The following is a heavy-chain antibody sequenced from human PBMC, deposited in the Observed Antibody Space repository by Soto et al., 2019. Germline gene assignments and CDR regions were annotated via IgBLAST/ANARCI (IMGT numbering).Heavy chain of an antibody. CDR2: ISHDGSNK. J-gene: IGHJ4*02. CDR1: GFTFSSYA. V-gene: IGHV3-30-3*01. D-gene: IGHD6-13*01. Sequence: QVQLVESGGGVVQPGRSLRLSCAASGFTFSSYAMHWVRQAPGKGLEWVTIISHDGSNKYYADSVKGRFTISRDNSKKTLFLQMNSLRPDDTAVDYCARAWSGWGSSWMPDYWGQGSLVTVSS. CDR3: ARAWSGWGSSWMPDY.